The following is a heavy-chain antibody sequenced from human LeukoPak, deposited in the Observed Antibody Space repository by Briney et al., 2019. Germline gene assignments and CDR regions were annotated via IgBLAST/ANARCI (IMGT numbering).Heavy chain of an antibody. CDR3: AKPPRSYDYGDYCFDY. Sequence: GGSLRLSCAASGLTFSSYGMYWVRQAPGKGLEWVAFIRYDGSNKYYTDSVKGRFTISRDNSKNTLYLQMNSLRAEDTAVYYCAKPPRSYDYGDYCFDYWGQGTLVTVSS. CDR2: IRYDGSNK. D-gene: IGHD4-17*01. V-gene: IGHV3-30*02. CDR1: GLTFSSYG. J-gene: IGHJ4*02.